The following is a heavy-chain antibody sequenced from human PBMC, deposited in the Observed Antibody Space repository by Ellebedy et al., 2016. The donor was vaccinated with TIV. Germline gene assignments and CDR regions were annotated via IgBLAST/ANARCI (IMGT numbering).Heavy chain of an antibody. CDR2: IYTSGSS. Sequence: SDTLSLTXTVSGDSIGNFFWSWIRQPAGKGLEWIGRIYTSGSSNYNHSLRGRVTLSVDTSKKQSYLKLSSVTAADTAVYYCARALDFWSGSEYSFDSWGQGTLVTVSS. D-gene: IGHD3-3*01. CDR3: ARALDFWSGSEYSFDS. J-gene: IGHJ4*02. CDR1: GDSIGNFF. V-gene: IGHV4-4*07.